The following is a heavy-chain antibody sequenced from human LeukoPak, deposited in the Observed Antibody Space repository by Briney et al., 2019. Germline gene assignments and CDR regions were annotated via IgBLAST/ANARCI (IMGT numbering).Heavy chain of an antibody. CDR2: ICGSGGGT. CDR3: AKGGPDYGWLPPGDYYYYMDV. V-gene: IGHV3-23*01. Sequence: ICGSGGGTYYADSVKGRFTISRDNPKNTLYLQMNSLRAEDTAVYYCAKGGPDYGWLPPGDYYYYMDVWGKGTTVTVSS. J-gene: IGHJ6*03. D-gene: IGHD3-22*01.